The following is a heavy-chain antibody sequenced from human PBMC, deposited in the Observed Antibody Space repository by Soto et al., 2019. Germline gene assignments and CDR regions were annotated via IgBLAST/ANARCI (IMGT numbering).Heavy chain of an antibody. CDR3: ARDQRYKIAAAGTGYYYYGMDV. CDR2: ISSNGGST. D-gene: IGHD6-13*01. Sequence: GGSLRLSWSASGFTFSNYAMRWIRQAPGKGLEYVSAISSNGGSTYYADSVKGRFTISRHNSKNTLYLQMNSLRAEDTAVYYCARDQRYKIAAAGTGYYYYGMDVWGQGTTVTVSS. CDR1: GFTFSNYA. J-gene: IGHJ6*02. V-gene: IGHV3-64*04.